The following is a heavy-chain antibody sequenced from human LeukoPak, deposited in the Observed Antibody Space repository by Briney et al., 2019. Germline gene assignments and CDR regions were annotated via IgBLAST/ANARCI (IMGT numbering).Heavy chain of an antibody. V-gene: IGHV1-69*13. CDR3: ATPTSGSYRPPLEAYYYYYGMDV. J-gene: IGHJ6*04. CDR1: GGTFSSYA. D-gene: IGHD3-10*01. CDR2: IIPIFGTA. Sequence: SVTVSCKASGGTFSSYAISWVRQAPGQGLEWMGGIIPIFGTANYAQKFQGRVTITADESTSTAYMELSSLRSEDTAVYYCATPTSGSYRPPLEAYYYYYGMDVWGKGTTVTVSS.